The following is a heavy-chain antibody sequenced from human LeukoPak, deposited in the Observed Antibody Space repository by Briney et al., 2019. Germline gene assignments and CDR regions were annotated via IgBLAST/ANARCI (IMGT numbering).Heavy chain of an antibody. CDR2: ISSSSSYI. CDR3: ARDRRYCSGGSCNNWFDP. CDR1: GFTFSSYS. V-gene: IGHV3-21*04. J-gene: IGHJ5*02. D-gene: IGHD2-15*01. Sequence: GGSLRLSCAASGFTFSSYSMNWVRQAPGKGLEWVSSISSSSSYIYYADSVKGRFTISRDNAKNSLYLQMNSLRAEDTAVYYCARDRRYCSGGSCNNWFDPWGQGTLVTVSS.